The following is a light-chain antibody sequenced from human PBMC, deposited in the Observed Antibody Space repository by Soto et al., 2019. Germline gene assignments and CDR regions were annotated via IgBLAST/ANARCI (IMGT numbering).Light chain of an antibody. CDR2: RNN. J-gene: IGLJ2*01. Sequence: QSVLTQPPSASGTPGQRVTISCSGSSSNIRSNYVYWYQQLPGTAPKLLIYRNNQRPSGVPDRFSGSKSGTSASLAISGLRSEDEADYYCAAWDDSLSGRVFGGGTKLTVL. CDR1: SSNIRSNY. CDR3: AAWDDSLSGRV. V-gene: IGLV1-47*01.